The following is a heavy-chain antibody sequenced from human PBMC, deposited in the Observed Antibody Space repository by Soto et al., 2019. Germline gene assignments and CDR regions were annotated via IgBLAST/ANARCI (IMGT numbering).Heavy chain of an antibody. V-gene: IGHV4-59*01. Sequence: PSETLALTCTVSGGPISNYYWSWIRQPPGKGLEWIGYIYYSGSTNYNPSLKSRVTISVDTSKNQFSLKLSSVTAADTAVYYCARGYAGNYDDWGQGTQVTVSS. CDR1: GGPISNYY. CDR2: IYYSGST. CDR3: ARGYAGNYDD. J-gene: IGHJ4*02. D-gene: IGHD2-8*01.